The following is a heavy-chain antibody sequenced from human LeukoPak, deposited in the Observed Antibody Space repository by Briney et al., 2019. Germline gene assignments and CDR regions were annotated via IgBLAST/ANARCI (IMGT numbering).Heavy chain of an antibody. CDR3: ARGPRVGELRFLEWLPSHYGMDV. D-gene: IGHD3-3*01. Sequence: PSETLSLTCAVYGGSFSGYYWRWIRQPPGKGLEWIGEINHSGSTNYNPSLKSRVTISVDTSKNQFSLKLSSVTAADTAVYYCARGPRVGELRFLEWLPSHYGMDVWGQGTTVTVSS. CDR2: INHSGST. V-gene: IGHV4-34*01. J-gene: IGHJ6*02. CDR1: GGSFSGYY.